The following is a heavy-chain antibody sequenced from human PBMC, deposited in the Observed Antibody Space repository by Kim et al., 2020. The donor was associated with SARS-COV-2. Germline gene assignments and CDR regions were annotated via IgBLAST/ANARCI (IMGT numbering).Heavy chain of an antibody. CDR1: GGSLSSSSYY. CDR2: TYYSGNT. Sequence: SETLSLTCTVSGGSLSSSSYYWGWIRQPPGKGLEWIGTTYYSGNTYYNPSLKSRVTISVDTSKNQFSLKLGSVTAADTAVYYSSRHQRYSSGWY. CDR3: SRHQRYSSGWY. J-gene: IGHJ2*01. D-gene: IGHD6-19*01. V-gene: IGHV4-39*01.